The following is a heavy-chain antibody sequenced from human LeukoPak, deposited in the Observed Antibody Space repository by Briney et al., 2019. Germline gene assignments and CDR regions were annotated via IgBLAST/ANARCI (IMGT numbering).Heavy chain of an antibody. CDR2: IYYSGST. CDR3: ARQRAMVRGVIYYYYYYYMDV. Sequence: KASETLSLTCTVSGGSISSSSYYWGWIREPPGKGLEWIGSIYYSGSTYYHPSVKSRFTISVETSQNPFSLTLSSLTAANPAVYYCARQRAMVRGVIYYYYYYYMDVWGKGTTVTISS. D-gene: IGHD3-10*01. V-gene: IGHV4-39*01. CDR1: GGSISSSSYY. J-gene: IGHJ6*03.